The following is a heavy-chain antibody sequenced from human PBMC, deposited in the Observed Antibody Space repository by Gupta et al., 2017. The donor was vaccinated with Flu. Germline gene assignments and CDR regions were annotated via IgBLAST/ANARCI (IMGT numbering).Heavy chain of an antibody. CDR2: ISSSGSYI. CDR1: FSGYT. Sequence: FSGYTMNWVRQAPWKGLDWVSSISSSGSYIYCADAVKGRLTISRDNAKNSLYLQMKSRRAEDTAVYYCARAEGEIYYYMDVCGRGTTVPVSS. V-gene: IGHV3-21*01. CDR3: ARAEGEIYYYMDV. J-gene: IGHJ6*03. D-gene: IGHD3-16*01.